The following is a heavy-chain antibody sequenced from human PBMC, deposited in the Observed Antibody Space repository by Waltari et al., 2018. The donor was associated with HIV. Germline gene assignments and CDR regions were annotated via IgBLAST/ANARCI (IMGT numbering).Heavy chain of an antibody. CDR1: GYDFTSYG. D-gene: IGHD5-18*01. J-gene: IGHJ6*02. CDR3: ERGGGSWIQETNYFKAFDV. V-gene: IGHV1-18*01. CDR2: VWDNKRNL. Sequence: QLLQSGAETRKPGVSVKISCKASGYDFTSYGISWVRRAPGIGHEWVGWVWDNKRNLDMYRKIKERVSRTLDTSTTTAFLEVRSLKGDDTATYYCERGGGSWIQETNYFKAFDVWGHGTAVIV.